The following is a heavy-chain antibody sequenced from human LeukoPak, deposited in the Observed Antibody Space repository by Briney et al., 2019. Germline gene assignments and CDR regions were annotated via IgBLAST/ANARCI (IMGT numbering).Heavy chain of an antibody. CDR2: IWYDGSNK. Sequence: HPGGSLRLSCVASGFTFKSYGMHWVRQAPGKGLEWVAIIWYDGSNKYYADFAKGRFTTSRDNSKNTLYLQMNSLRADDTAVYYCARVSGYSGTWYVDYWGQGTLVTVSS. D-gene: IGHD6-13*01. V-gene: IGHV3-33*01. CDR3: ARVSGYSGTWYVDY. J-gene: IGHJ4*02. CDR1: GFTFKSYG.